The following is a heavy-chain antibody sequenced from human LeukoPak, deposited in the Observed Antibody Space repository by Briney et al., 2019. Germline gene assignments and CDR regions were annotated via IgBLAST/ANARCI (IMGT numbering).Heavy chain of an antibody. V-gene: IGHV4-39*07. CDR2: FYYGGTT. J-gene: IGHJ5*02. CDR3: ARVQGWFDP. CDR1: GGSLGPCYY. Sequence: SETLSLTCTVSGGSLGPCYYWGWVRQPPGKGLEWIGTFYYGGTTFYSPSLKSRVTISGDTSKDQFSLKLSSVTAADTAVYYCARVQGWFDPWGQGTLVTVSS.